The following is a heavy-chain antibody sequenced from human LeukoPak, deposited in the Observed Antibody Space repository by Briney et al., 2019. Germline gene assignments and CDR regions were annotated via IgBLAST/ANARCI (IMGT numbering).Heavy chain of an antibody. CDR1: GDSVSSNSAA. Sequence: SQTLSLTCAISGDSVSSNSAAWNRIRQSPSRGLEWLVRTYYRSKWYNDYAVSVKSRITINPDTSKNQFSLQLNSVTPEDTAVYYCARSPGVVPAALFDYWGQGTLVTVSS. V-gene: IGHV6-1*01. CDR3: ARSPGVVPAALFDY. D-gene: IGHD2-2*01. CDR2: TYYRSKWYN. J-gene: IGHJ4*02.